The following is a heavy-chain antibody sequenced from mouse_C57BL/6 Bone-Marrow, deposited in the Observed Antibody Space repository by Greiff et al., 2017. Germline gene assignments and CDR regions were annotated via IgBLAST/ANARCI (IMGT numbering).Heavy chain of an antibody. CDR2: IHLNSGST. V-gene: IGHV1-64*01. J-gene: IGHJ3*01. CDR1: GYTFTSYW. Sequence: QVQLQQPGAELVKPGASVKLSCKASGYTFTSYWMHWVKQRPGQGLEWIGMIHLNSGSTNYNEKFKSKATLTVDKSSSTAYMQLSSLTSEDSAVYYCARTTTVVAPPWFAYWGQGTLVTVSA. CDR3: ARTTTVVAPPWFAY. D-gene: IGHD1-1*01.